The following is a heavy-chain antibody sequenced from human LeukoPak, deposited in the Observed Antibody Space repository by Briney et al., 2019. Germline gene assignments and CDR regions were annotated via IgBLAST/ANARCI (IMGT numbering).Heavy chain of an antibody. CDR2: ISYDESNE. J-gene: IGHJ4*02. Sequence: GGSLRLSCAASGFSFSDFGMHWVRQALGKGLEWVAVISYDESNEYYADSVKGRFTISRDNAENSLYLQMSSLRAEDTAVYYCAREAVAATNTFDYWGQGTLVTVSS. CDR3: AREAVAATNTFDY. CDR1: GFSFSDFG. D-gene: IGHD6-13*01. V-gene: IGHV3-30*03.